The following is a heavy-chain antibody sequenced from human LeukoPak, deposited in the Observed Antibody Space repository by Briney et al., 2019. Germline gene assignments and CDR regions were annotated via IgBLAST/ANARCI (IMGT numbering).Heavy chain of an antibody. CDR1: GFTFSSYG. Sequence: GGSLRLSCAASGFTFSSYGIHWVRQAPGEGLEWVSGIIGGAGGTYYADSVKGRFTISRDNAKNTLYLQMNSLRAEDTAVYYCAHGSMYQLDYWGQGTLVTVSS. V-gene: IGHV3-23*01. CDR3: AHGSMYQLDY. D-gene: IGHD2-2*01. CDR2: IIGGAGGT. J-gene: IGHJ4*02.